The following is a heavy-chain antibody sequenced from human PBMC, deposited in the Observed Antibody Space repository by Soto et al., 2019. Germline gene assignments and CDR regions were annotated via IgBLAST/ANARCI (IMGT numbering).Heavy chain of an antibody. CDR1: GLTFSIYT. V-gene: IGHV3-48*02. CDR2: ITAASDTI. Sequence: GGSLRLSCEAAGLTFSIYTMNWVRQAPGKGLEWVSYITAASDTIYYADSVKGRFTISRDNAKNSLYLQMNSLRDEDTAVYYCARHYTTSRVGAWFDPWGQGTLVTVSS. D-gene: IGHD3-3*01. CDR3: ARHYTTSRVGAWFDP. J-gene: IGHJ5*02.